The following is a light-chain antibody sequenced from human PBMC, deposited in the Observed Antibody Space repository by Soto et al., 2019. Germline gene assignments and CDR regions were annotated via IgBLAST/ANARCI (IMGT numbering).Light chain of an antibody. CDR3: QQANSFPLS. CDR2: AAS. Sequence: IQLTQSPSSLSASVGDRVTITCRASQGISSWLAWYQQKPGRAPKLLIYAASSLQGGAPSRFTGSGSGTDFTLTITGLQPDDVATYYCQQANSFPLSFGGGTKVDIK. J-gene: IGKJ4*01. V-gene: IGKV1-12*01. CDR1: QGISSW.